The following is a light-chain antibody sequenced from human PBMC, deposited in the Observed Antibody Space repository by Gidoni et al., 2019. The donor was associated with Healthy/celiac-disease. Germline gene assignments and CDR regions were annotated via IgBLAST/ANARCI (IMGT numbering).Light chain of an antibody. J-gene: IGKJ1*01. V-gene: IGKV3-20*01. CDR2: GAS. CDR3: QQYGSTPGWT. Sequence: SASQSVSSSYFAWYQQKPGQAPSLLIYGASSSGTVIPDKFSGGGSSTDVSLTISRLVPDDFAVYYCQQYGSTPGWTFGQGTKVEIK. CDR1: QSVSSSY.